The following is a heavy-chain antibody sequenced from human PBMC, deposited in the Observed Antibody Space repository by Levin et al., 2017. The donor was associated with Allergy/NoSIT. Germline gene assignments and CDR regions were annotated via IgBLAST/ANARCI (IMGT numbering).Heavy chain of an antibody. CDR1: GYTFTSYD. Sequence: ASVKVSCKASGYTFTSYDINWVRQATGQGLEWMGWMNPNSGNTGYAQKFQGRVTMTRNTSISTAYMELSSLRSEDTAVYYCARVPIKGAVFLRYYFDYWGQGTLVTVSS. J-gene: IGHJ4*02. V-gene: IGHV1-8*01. CDR3: ARVPIKGAVFLRYYFDY. CDR2: MNPNSGNT. D-gene: IGHD2/OR15-2a*01.